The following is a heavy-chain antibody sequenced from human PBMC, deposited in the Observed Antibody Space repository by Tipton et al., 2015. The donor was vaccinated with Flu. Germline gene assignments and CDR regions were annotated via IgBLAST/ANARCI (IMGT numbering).Heavy chain of an antibody. J-gene: IGHJ5*02. V-gene: IGHV3-23*01. CDR1: GFTFSNYV. D-gene: IGHD3-16*01. CDR3: ARDLALGWFDP. Sequence: GSLRLSCAASGFTFSNYVMTWVRQAPGKGLEWVSGISGSSIYTYYADSVKGRFTISRDNSRNTMYLQMNSLRAEDTAVYYCARDLALGWFDPWGQGTLVTVSS. CDR2: ISGSSIYT.